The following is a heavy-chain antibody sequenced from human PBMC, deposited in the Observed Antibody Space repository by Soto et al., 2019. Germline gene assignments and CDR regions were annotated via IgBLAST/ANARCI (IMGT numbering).Heavy chain of an antibody. Sequence: QLQLQESGPGLVKPSETLSLTCTVSGGSISSSSYYWGWIRQPPGKGLEWIGSIYYSGSTYYNPSLKRRVTISVDTSKNQFSLKLSSVTAADTAVYYCASECSSTSCDYYYYYGMDVWGQGTTVTVSS. CDR1: GGSISSSSYY. J-gene: IGHJ6*02. CDR3: ASECSSTSCDYYYYYGMDV. CDR2: IYYSGST. D-gene: IGHD2-2*01. V-gene: IGHV4-39*01.